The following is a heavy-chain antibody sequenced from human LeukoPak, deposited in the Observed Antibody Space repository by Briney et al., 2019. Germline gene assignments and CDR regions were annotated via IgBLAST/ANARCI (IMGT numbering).Heavy chain of an antibody. V-gene: IGHV3-74*01. CDR1: GFTFSNYW. J-gene: IGHJ4*02. CDR2: ISTDGSQT. CDR3: VRSLRSADF. Sequence: HAGGSLRLSCEASGFTFSNYWMHWVRQPPGKGLMWVSQISTDGSQTFYADSVKGRFTISRDNAQNTLFLQMDSLRPEDTAVYYCVRSLRSADFWGRGTLVTVSS.